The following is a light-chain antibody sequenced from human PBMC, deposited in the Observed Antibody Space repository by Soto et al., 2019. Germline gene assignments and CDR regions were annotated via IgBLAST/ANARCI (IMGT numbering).Light chain of an antibody. CDR1: QSISSN. CDR3: QQCNNQA. J-gene: IGKJ1*01. CDR2: GAS. Sequence: EIVMTQSPATLSASLGERATISCRASQSISSNLAWYQQKPGQAPKLLIYGASTWDTGIPSRFSGGGSDTEFTLTIRSLQAEDFAVYYCQQCNNQAFGQGTKVDIK. V-gene: IGKV3-15*01.